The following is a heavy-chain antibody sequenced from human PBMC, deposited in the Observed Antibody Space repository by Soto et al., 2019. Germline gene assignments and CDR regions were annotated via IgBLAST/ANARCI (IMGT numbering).Heavy chain of an antibody. D-gene: IGHD1-26*01. J-gene: IGHJ6*02. V-gene: IGHV1-69*13. CDR2: IMPIFRTP. CDR1: GYTFTSYG. Sequence: SLKVSCKASGYTFTSYGISWVRQAPGQGLEWLGGIMPIFRTPDYAQKFQGRVTITADESTSTAYMELSGLRSDDTAVYYCARDKDRLQLGGNYYYMLDVWGQGTTVTVSS. CDR3: ARDKDRLQLGGNYYYMLDV.